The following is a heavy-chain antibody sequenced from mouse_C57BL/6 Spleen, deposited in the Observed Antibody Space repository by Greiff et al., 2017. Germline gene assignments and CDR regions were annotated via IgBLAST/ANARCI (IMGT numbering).Heavy chain of an antibody. CDR1: GFTFSDYY. V-gene: IGHV5-12*01. J-gene: IGHJ1*03. CDR2: ISNGGGST. Sequence: EVMLVESGGGLVQPGGSLKLSCAASGFTFSDYYMYWVRQTPEKRLEWVAYISNGGGSTYYPDTVKGRFTISRDNAKNTLYLQMSRLKSEDTAMYYCAGRYWYFDVWGTGTTVTVSS. CDR3: AGRYWYFDV.